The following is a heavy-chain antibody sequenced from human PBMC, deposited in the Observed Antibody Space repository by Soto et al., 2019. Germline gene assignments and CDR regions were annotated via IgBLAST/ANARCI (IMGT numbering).Heavy chain of an antibody. CDR2: ISSSGSTI. Sequence: EVQLVESGGGLVQPGGSLRLSCAASGFTFSSYEMNWVRQAPGKGLEWVSYISSSGSTIYYADSVKGRFTNSRDNAKNSLYLQMNSLRAEDTAVYYCARTYYDFWSGPNPHYYGMDVWGQGTTVTVSS. V-gene: IGHV3-48*03. J-gene: IGHJ6*02. CDR3: ARTYYDFWSGPNPHYYGMDV. CDR1: GFTFSSYE. D-gene: IGHD3-3*01.